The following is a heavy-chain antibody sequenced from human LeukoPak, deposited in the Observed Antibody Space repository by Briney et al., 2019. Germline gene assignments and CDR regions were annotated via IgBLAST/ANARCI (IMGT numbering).Heavy chain of an antibody. V-gene: IGHV4-34*01. CDR1: GGSFTGYY. CDR3: ARERRDGYKVYFDY. CDR2: FYHGGST. Sequence: SDTLSLTCAVYGGSFTGYYWSWIRQPPGKGLEWIGTFYHGGSTYYNPSLKSRVTISVDTSKNQFSLRLSSVTAADTAVYYCARERRDGYKVYFDYWGQGTLVTVSS. D-gene: IGHD5-24*01. J-gene: IGHJ4*02.